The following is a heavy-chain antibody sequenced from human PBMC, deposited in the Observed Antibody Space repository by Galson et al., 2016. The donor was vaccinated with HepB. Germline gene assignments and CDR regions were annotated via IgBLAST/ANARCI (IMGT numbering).Heavy chain of an antibody. CDR3: ARATRRYSGSDFPPNY. V-gene: IGHV3-30-3*01. D-gene: IGHD5-12*01. Sequence: SLRLSCAASGFTFSSYALHWVRQAPGKGLEWVAVISDDGSKKYCADSVKGRFTISSDNSNHTLYLQMNSLRAEDTAVYYCARATRRYSGSDFPPNYWGQGTLVTVSS. CDR1: GFTFSSYA. J-gene: IGHJ4*02. CDR2: ISDDGSKK.